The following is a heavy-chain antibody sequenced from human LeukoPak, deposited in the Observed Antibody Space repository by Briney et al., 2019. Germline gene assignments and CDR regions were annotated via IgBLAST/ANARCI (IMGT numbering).Heavy chain of an antibody. Sequence: ASVKVSCKASGYTFTSYGISWVRQAPGQGLEWMGWISAYNGNTNYAQKLQGRVTMTTDTSTSTAYMELRSLRSDDTAVYYCAVYYYGSGSCFQPDYWGQGTLATVSS. CDR3: AVYYYGSGSCFQPDY. CDR2: ISAYNGNT. V-gene: IGHV1-18*01. J-gene: IGHJ4*02. D-gene: IGHD3-10*01. CDR1: GYTFTSYG.